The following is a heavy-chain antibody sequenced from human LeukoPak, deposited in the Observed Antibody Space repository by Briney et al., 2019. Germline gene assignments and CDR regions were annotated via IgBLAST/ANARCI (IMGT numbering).Heavy chain of an antibody. CDR2: ISWDGGST. J-gene: IGHJ4*02. Sequence: PGRSLRLSCAASGFTFSSYGMHWVRQAPGKGLEWVSLISWDGGSTYYADSVKGRFTISRDNSKNSLFLQMNSLRAEDTALYFCAKDIRGSTSWYGLDYWGQGTLVTVSS. CDR1: GFTFSSYG. V-gene: IGHV3-43D*03. D-gene: IGHD6-13*01. CDR3: AKDIRGSTSWYGLDY.